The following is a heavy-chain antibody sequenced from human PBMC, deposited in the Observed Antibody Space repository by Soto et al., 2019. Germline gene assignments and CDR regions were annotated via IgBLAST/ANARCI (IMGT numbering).Heavy chain of an antibody. CDR2: ISAYNGNT. Sequence: ASVKVSCKASGYTFTSYGISWVRQAPGQGLEWMGWISAYNGNTNYAQKLQGRVTMTTDTSTSTAYMELRSLRSDDTAVYYCARQYYYDIRGPECDSWGQGPRVTVSS. CDR3: ARQYYYDIRGPECDS. J-gene: IGHJ5*01. V-gene: IGHV1-18*01. CDR1: GYTFTSYG. D-gene: IGHD3-22*01.